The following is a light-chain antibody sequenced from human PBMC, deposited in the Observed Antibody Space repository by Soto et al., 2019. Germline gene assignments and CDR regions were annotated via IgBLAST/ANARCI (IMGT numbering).Light chain of an antibody. Sequence: QPVLTQSPSASASLGASVKLTCPLSSGHSSYAIAWHQQQPEKGPRYLMKLNSDGSHSTGDGIPDRFSGSSSGAERYLTISSLQSEDEADYYCQTWGTGIQVFGGGTQLTVL. CDR2: LNSDGSH. CDR1: SGHSSYA. J-gene: IGLJ2*01. V-gene: IGLV4-69*01. CDR3: QTWGTGIQV.